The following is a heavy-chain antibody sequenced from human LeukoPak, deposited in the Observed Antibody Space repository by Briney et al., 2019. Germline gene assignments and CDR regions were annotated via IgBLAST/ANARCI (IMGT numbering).Heavy chain of an antibody. D-gene: IGHD3-16*01. CDR1: GGSISSGGYY. V-gene: IGHV4-31*03. J-gene: IGHJ5*02. CDR2: IYYSGST. Sequence: SETLSLTCTVSGGSISSGGYYWSWIRQHPGKGLEWIGYIYYSGSTYYNPSLKSRVTISVDTSKNQFSMRLTSVTAADTAVYYCTRGDYYDGGGRNWFDPWGQGTLVTVSS. CDR3: TRGDYYDGGGRNWFDP.